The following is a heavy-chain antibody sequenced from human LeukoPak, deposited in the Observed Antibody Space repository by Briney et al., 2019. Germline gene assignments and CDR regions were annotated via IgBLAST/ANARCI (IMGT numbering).Heavy chain of an antibody. D-gene: IGHD1-26*01. CDR1: GFTFSSYS. J-gene: IGHJ4*02. V-gene: IGHV3-21*01. CDR3: ARDSSGVDHDFDY. CDR2: ISSSSSYI. Sequence: GGSLRLSCAASGFTFSSYSMNWVRQAPGKGLEWVSSISSSSSYIYYADSVKGRFTISRDNAKNSLYLQMNSLRAEDTAVYYCARDSSGVDHDFDYWGQGTLVTVSS.